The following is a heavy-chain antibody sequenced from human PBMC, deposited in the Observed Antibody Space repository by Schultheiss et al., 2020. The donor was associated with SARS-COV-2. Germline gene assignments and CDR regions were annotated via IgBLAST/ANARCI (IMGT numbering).Heavy chain of an antibody. CDR3: AREPLSYDTLQLDGMDV. Sequence: GGSLRLSCAASGFTFSSYEMNWVRQAPGKGLEWVSYISSSGSTIYYADSVKGRFTISRDNAKNSLYLQMNSLRAEDTAVYYCAREPLSYDTLQLDGMDVWGQGTTVTVSS. J-gene: IGHJ6*02. CDR1: GFTFSSYE. CDR2: ISSSGSTI. V-gene: IGHV3-48*03. D-gene: IGHD3-9*01.